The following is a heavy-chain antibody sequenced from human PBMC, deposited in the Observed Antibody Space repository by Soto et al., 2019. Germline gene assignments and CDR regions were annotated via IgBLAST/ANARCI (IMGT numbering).Heavy chain of an antibody. J-gene: IGHJ4*02. CDR1: GGSISSGGYY. D-gene: IGHD6-13*01. V-gene: IGHV4-31*03. CDR2: IYYSGST. Sequence: QVQLQESGPGLVKPSQTLSLTCTVSGGSISSGGYYWSWIRQHPGKGLEWIGYIYYSGSTYYNPSLKSRVTISVDXSKNQFSXXXXXXXXXXXXXXXXXXXXXXXXXXAGEVDYWGQGTLVTVSS. CDR3: XXXXXXXXXXXAGEVDY.